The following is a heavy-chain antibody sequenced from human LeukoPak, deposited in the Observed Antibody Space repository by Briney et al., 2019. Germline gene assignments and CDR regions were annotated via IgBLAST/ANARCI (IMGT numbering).Heavy chain of an antibody. CDR1: GFTFDDYG. V-gene: IGHV3-20*03. CDR3: ARDSSGSIDY. CDR2: INWNSGSI. D-gene: IGHD3-22*01. Sequence: PGGSLRLSSAATGFTFDDYGMSWVRQAPGKGLEWVSGINWNSGSIGYADSVKGRFTISRDNAKNSLYLQMNSLRAEDTALYYCARDSSGSIDYWGQGTLVTVSS. J-gene: IGHJ4*02.